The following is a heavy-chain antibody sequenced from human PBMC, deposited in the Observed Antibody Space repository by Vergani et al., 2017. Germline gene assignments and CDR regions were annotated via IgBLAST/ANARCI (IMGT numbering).Heavy chain of an antibody. CDR1: GYRFTSNW. D-gene: IGHD3-10*01. Sequence: DVQLVLSGAEVKKPGESLRISCKVSGYRFTSNWISWVSQMPGKGLEWMGRIDPSDSYHNYSPAFQAHVTISADKSITTAYIQWSSLKASDSAMYYCMVWFGEGRGDYWGQGTLVTVSS. CDR2: IDPSDSYH. J-gene: IGHJ4*02. V-gene: IGHV5-10-1*03. CDR3: MVWFGEGRGDY.